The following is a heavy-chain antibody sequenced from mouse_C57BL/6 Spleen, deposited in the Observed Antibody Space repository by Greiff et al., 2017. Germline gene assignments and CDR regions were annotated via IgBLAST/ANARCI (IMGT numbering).Heavy chain of an antibody. CDR1: GFNIKDDC. Sequence: VQLQQSGAELVRPGASVKLSCTASGFNIKDDCMHWVKQRPEQGLEWIGWIDPENGDTEYASKFQGKATITADTSSNTAYLQLSSLTSEDTAVYYCIYYYGSSYLYAMDYWGQGTSVTVSS. J-gene: IGHJ4*01. CDR2: IDPENGDT. D-gene: IGHD1-1*01. V-gene: IGHV14-4*01. CDR3: IYYYGSSYLYAMDY.